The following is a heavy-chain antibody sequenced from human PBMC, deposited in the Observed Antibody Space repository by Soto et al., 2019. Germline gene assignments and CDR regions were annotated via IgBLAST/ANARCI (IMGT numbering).Heavy chain of an antibody. J-gene: IGHJ4*02. CDR1: GGSISSYY. D-gene: IGHD4-17*01. Sequence: QVQLQESGPGLVKPSETLSLTCTVSGGSISSYYWSWIRQPPGKGLEWIGYIYYSGSTNYNPSLKGRVPISVDTAKNPFSLKLSPVTAADTAVYYCAGRYGVYFDYWGQGTLVTVSS. CDR3: AGRYGVYFDY. CDR2: IYYSGST. V-gene: IGHV4-59*08.